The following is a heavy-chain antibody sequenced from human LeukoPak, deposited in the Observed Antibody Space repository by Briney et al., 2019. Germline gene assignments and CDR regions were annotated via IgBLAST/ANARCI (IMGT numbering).Heavy chain of an antibody. CDR3: AKLLAPSLSGSPDG. J-gene: IGHJ4*02. V-gene: IGHV3-23*01. CDR2: ISGIGNAI. Sequence: PGGSLRLSCAVPGFTFCNYALSWGRQAPGKGLEWVSAISGIGNAIFYAGSVKGRFTISTDSSKNTLSLQMASLRAEDTAVYYCAKLLAPSLSGSPDGCGQGVLVTVSS. D-gene: IGHD3-16*01. CDR1: GFTFCNYA.